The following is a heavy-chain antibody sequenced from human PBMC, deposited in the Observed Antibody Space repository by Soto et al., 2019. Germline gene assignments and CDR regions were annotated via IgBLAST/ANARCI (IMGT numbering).Heavy chain of an antibody. J-gene: IGHJ4*02. CDR2: ISGSGGRT. CDR3: AKDDWFGELLVY. V-gene: IGHV3-23*01. D-gene: IGHD3-10*01. CDR1: GFTFSSYA. Sequence: GGSLRLSCAASGFTFSSYAMSWVRQAPGKGLEWVSAISGSGGRTYYADSVKGRFTICRDNSKNTLYLQMNSLRAEDTAVYYCAKDDWFGELLVYWGQGTLVTVSS.